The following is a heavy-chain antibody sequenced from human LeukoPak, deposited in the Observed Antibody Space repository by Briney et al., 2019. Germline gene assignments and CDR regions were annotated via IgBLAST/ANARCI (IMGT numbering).Heavy chain of an antibody. D-gene: IGHD6-13*01. J-gene: IGHJ4*02. CDR3: ARGRIEAAGILDY. CDR2: IYYSGST. V-gene: IGHV4-59*08. CDR1: GGSISSYY. Sequence: SETLSLTCTVSGGSISSYYWNWIRQPPGKGLEWIGYIYYSGSTNYNPSLKSRVTISVDTSKNQFSLKLSSVAAADTAVYYCARGRIEAAGILDYWGQGTLVTVSS.